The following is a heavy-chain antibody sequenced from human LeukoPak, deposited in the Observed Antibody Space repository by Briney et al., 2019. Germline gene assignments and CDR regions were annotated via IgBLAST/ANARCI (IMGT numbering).Heavy chain of an antibody. V-gene: IGHV4-39*01. Sequence: PSETLSLTCTVSGGSVSSGSYYWSWIRQPPGKGLEWIGTIYYSGITYYNPSLKSRVTISVDTSKNQFSLKLTSLTAADTAVYYCARLTRYGDARVWGQGTLVTVSS. CDR2: IYYSGIT. D-gene: IGHD4-17*01. CDR1: GGSVSSGSYY. CDR3: ARLTRYGDARV. J-gene: IGHJ4*02.